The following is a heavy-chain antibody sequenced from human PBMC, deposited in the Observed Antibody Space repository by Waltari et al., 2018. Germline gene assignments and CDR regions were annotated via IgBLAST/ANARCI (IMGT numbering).Heavy chain of an antibody. CDR2: IYWDDDT. V-gene: IGHV2-5*02. CDR3: AHRRWDSSGWSGVWFDP. D-gene: IGHD6-19*01. Sequence: QITLKESGPALVKPTQTLTLTCSVPGFAISTNTVGVGWIRQTPGKALEWLALIYWDDDTRFSPSLKSRLTVTRDTSKNQVVLTMTNMDPLDTGTYFCAHRRWDSSGWSGVWFDPWGQGTLVTVSS. J-gene: IGHJ5*02. CDR1: GFAISTNTVG.